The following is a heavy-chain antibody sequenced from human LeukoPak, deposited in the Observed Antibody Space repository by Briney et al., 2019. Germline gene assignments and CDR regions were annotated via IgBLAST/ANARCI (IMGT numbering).Heavy chain of an antibody. CDR1: GFSLSTSGVG. CDR2: IYWDDDK. D-gene: IGHD3-10*01. V-gene: IGHV2-5*02. J-gene: IGHJ4*02. CDR3: AHCLSITMVRGPSYYFDY. Sequence: SGPTLVNPTQTLTLTCTFSGFSLSTSGVGVGWIRQPPGKALEWLALIYWDDDKRYSPSLKSRLTITKDTSKNQVVLTMTNMDPVDTATYYCAHCLSITMVRGPSYYFDYRGQGTLVTVSS.